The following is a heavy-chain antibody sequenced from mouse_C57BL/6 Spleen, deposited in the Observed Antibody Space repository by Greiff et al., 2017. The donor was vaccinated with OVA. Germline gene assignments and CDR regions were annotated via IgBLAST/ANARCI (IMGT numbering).Heavy chain of an antibody. D-gene: IGHD2-4*01. Sequence: VQLQQSGPELVKPGASVKISCKASGYTFTDYYMNWVKQSHGKSLEWIGDINPNNGGTSYNQKFKGKATLTVDKSSSTAYMELRSLTSEDSAVYYCARQGDYDVIDYAMDYWGQGTSVTVSS. CDR1: GYTFTDYY. CDR2: INPNNGGT. V-gene: IGHV1-26*01. J-gene: IGHJ4*01. CDR3: ARQGDYDVIDYAMDY.